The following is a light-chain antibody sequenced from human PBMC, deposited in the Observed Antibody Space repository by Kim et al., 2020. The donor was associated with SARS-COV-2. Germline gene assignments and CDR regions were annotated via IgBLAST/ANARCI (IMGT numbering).Light chain of an antibody. Sequence: WAPGERAALSCRASQGVDSNYLAWYQQKPGQVPRLLIYEASSRTTGVPDRFTGSGSGTDFTLTINRLEPEDFAVYYCQQYGDPITFGQGTRLEIK. CDR2: EAS. CDR3: QQYGDPIT. V-gene: IGKV3-20*01. J-gene: IGKJ5*01. CDR1: QGVDSNY.